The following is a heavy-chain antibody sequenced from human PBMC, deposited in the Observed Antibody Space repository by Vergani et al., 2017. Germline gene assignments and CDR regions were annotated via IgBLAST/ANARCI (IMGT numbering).Heavy chain of an antibody. CDR1: GYTFGDYY. CDR3: ASFGLAAAAVFFDY. D-gene: IGHD6-13*01. CDR2: IDPENGKT. V-gene: IGHV1-69-2*01. Sequence: EVQLVQSGAEVRKPGATVKISCKVSGYTFGDYYMHWVHQAPGKGLEWMGLIDPENGKTTYAERFQGRVTFTADTSTDTAYLELNNLRSEDTAIYYCASFGLAAAAVFFDYWGQGSLVTVSS. J-gene: IGHJ4*02.